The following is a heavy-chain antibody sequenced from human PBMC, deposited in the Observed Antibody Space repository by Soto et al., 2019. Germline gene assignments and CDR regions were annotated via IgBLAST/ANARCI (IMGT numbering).Heavy chain of an antibody. CDR1: GYTFTDYA. CDR3: GLCRGTYSGPGPS. CDR2: ISAVNGNT. J-gene: IGHJ5*02. Sequence: QVPLVQSGAEVKKPGASVKVSCKASGYTFTDYAIHWVRQAPGQSLEWMGWISAVNGNTKYSQRFQDRVTFTIDTSASAAYMELNSITSEDKGVFYCGLCRGTYSGPGPSWGQGNLVTVSS. D-gene: IGHD1-26*01. V-gene: IGHV1-3*01.